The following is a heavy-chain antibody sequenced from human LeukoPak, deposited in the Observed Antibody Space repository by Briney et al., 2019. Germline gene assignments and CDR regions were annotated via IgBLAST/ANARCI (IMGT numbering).Heavy chain of an antibody. D-gene: IGHD3-10*01. J-gene: IGHJ5*02. Sequence: GGSLRLSCAASGFTFSSYSMNWVRQAPGKGLEWVSYISSSSSTIYYADSVKGRFSISRANAKKSLYLQMNSLRAEDTAVYFCARGITTWGQGTLVTVSS. CDR2: ISSSSSTI. CDR3: ARGITT. V-gene: IGHV3-48*04. CDR1: GFTFSSYS.